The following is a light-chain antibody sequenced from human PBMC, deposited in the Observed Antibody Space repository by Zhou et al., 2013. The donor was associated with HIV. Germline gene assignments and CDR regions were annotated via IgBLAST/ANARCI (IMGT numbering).Light chain of an antibody. CDR2: LGS. CDR3: MQALQTPRT. CDR1: QSLLHSNGYNY. V-gene: IGKV2-28*01. Sequence: DIVMTQSPLSLPVTPGEPASISCRSSQSLLHSNGYNYLYWYLQKPGQSPQLLIYLGSNRASGVPDRFSGSGSGTDFTLKISTVEAEDVGVYYCMQALQTPRTFGQGTKVEIK. J-gene: IGKJ1*01.